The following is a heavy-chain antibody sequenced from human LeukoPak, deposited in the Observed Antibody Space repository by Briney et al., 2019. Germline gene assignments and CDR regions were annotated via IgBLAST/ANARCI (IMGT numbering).Heavy chain of an antibody. CDR2: GIT. V-gene: IGHV4-61*02. J-gene: IGHJ4*02. D-gene: IGHD6-19*01. CDR3: ARDRLVYSSGWYTRTFDY. Sequence: GITNYNPSLKSRVTISVDTSKNQFSLKLSSVTAADTAVYYCARDRLVYSSGWYTRTFDYWGQGTLVTVSS.